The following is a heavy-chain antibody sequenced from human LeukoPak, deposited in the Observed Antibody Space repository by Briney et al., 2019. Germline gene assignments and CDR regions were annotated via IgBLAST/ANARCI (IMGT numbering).Heavy chain of an antibody. J-gene: IGHJ4*02. CDR2: ISGDGGWT. CDR1: GFTFDDYA. D-gene: IGHD3-22*01. CDR3: AKDGGGGYSSTYFFDN. Sequence: PGGSLRLSCAASGFTFDDYAMHWVRQAPGKGLLWVSLISGDGGWTYYADSLKGRFTISRDNSKNSLYLQMSSLTTEDTALYYCAKDGGGGYSSTYFFDNWGQGTLVTVSS. V-gene: IGHV3-43*02.